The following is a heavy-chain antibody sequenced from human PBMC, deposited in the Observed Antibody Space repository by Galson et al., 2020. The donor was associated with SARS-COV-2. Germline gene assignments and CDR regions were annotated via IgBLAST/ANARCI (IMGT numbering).Heavy chain of an antibody. Sequence: ASVKVSCKASGYTFTSNGISWMRQAPGQGLEWMGWNTNYAQKFHGRVTMTTDTSTTTAYMELRGLRSDDTAVYYCARFSYRSGYPSFDYWGQGTLVTVSS. CDR2: NT. J-gene: IGHJ4*02. D-gene: IGHD3-22*01. V-gene: IGHV1-18*01. CDR1: GYTFTSNG. CDR3: ARFSYRSGYPSFDY.